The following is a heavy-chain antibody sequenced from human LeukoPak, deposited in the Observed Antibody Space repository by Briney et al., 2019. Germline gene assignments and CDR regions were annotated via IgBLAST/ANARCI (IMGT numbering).Heavy chain of an antibody. J-gene: IGHJ4*02. Sequence: PSETLSLTCSVSGGPISNYYWNWIRQPAGKGLEWIGRIYASGSTNYNPSLKSRVTISMDKSKNHFSLNLKSVTAADTGFYYCARDFYGDDGHHPFDYWGQGIQVTVSS. V-gene: IGHV4-4*07. CDR2: IYASGST. D-gene: IGHD2/OR15-2a*01. CDR3: ARDFYGDDGHHPFDY. CDR1: GGPISNYY.